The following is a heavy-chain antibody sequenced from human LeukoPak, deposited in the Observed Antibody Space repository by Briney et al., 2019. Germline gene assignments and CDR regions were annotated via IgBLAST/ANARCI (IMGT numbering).Heavy chain of an antibody. J-gene: IGHJ4*02. CDR3: AYDFWSGPSDY. D-gene: IGHD3-3*01. CDR1: GFTFSSYA. CDR2: ISSSSSTI. V-gene: IGHV3-48*01. Sequence: PWGSLRLSCAASGFTFSSYAMSWVRQAPGKGLEWVSYISSSSSTIYYADSVKGRFTISRDNAKNSLYLQMNSLRAEDTAVYYCAYDFWSGPSDYWGQGTLVTVSS.